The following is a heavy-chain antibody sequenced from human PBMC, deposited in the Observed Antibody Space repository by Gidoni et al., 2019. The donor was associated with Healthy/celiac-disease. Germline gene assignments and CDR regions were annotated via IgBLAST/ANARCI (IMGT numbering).Heavy chain of an antibody. CDR2: IYPGDSDT. Sequence: EVQLVQSGAEVKKPGESLKISCKGSGYSFTSYWIGWVRQMPGKGLEWIGIIYPGDSDTRYSPSFPGQVTISADKSISTAYLQWSSLKASDTAMYYCAKRGITYYYGSGTSDAFDIWGQGTMVTVSS. CDR3: AKRGITYYYGSGTSDAFDI. V-gene: IGHV5-51*01. CDR1: GYSFTSYW. D-gene: IGHD3-10*01. J-gene: IGHJ3*02.